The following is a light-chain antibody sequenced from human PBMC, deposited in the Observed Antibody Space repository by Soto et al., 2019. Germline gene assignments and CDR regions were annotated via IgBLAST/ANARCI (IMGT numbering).Light chain of an antibody. J-gene: IGKJ1*01. V-gene: IGKV3-20*01. Sequence: EIVLTQSPGTLSLSPGERATLSCRASQSVSNSFLAWYQQKPGQAPRLLIYGASNRATGIPDRFSGSGSGTDFTLTISRLEPEDCAVYYCQQYVTSPWAFGQGTKVEIE. CDR2: GAS. CDR1: QSVSNSF. CDR3: QQYVTSPWA.